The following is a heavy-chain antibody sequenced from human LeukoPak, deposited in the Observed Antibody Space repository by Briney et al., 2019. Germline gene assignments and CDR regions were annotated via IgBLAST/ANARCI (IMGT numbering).Heavy chain of an antibody. V-gene: IGHV3-30*03. CDR2: ISYDGSNK. Sequence: GRSLRLSCAASGFTFSSYGMHWVRQAPGKELEWVAVISYDGSNKYYADSVKGRFTISRDNSKNTLYLQMNSLRAEDTAVYYCAIAGYSSGWYFDYWGQGTLVTVSS. D-gene: IGHD6-19*01. J-gene: IGHJ4*02. CDR1: GFTFSSYG. CDR3: AIAGYSSGWYFDY.